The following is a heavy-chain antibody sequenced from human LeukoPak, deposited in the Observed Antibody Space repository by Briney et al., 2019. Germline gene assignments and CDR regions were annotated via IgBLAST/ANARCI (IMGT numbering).Heavy chain of an antibody. J-gene: IGHJ4*02. CDR2: IYSGGST. CDR3: ARSKIPIAVAVPYFDY. V-gene: IGHV3-53*01. Sequence: GGSLRLSCAASGFTVCSNYMSWVRQAPGKGLEWVSVIYSGGSTYYADSVKGRFTISRDNSKNTLYLQMNSLRAEDTAVYYCARSKIPIAVAVPYFDYWGQGTLVTVSS. D-gene: IGHD6-19*01. CDR1: GFTVCSNY.